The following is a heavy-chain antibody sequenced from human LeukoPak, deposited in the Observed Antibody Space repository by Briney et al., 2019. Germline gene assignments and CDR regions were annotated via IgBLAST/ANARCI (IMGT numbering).Heavy chain of an antibody. CDR3: VRGAVYKWFDP. Sequence: SETLSLTCTVSGGSISSGSYYWSWIRQPAGKGLEWIGRIYTSGSTNYNPSLKSRVTISVDTSKNQFSLKLSSVTAADTAVYYCVRGAVYKWFDPWGQGTLVTVSS. V-gene: IGHV4-61*02. CDR2: IYTSGST. CDR1: GGSISSGSYY. J-gene: IGHJ5*02.